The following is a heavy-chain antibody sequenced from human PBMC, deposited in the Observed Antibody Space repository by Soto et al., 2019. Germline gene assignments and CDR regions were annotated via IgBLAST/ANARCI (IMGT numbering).Heavy chain of an antibody. J-gene: IGHJ6*02. CDR2: IIPVFGTA. CDR3: ARGDATKIVVTTYYAMDV. D-gene: IGHD3-9*01. CDR1: GGSLSNYG. V-gene: IGHV1-69*13. Sequence: SVKVSCKASGGSLSNYGITWVRQAPGQGLEWMGGIIPVFGTANYAQKFQGRVTITADESTSIVYMDVTSLKSEDTAVYYCARGDATKIVVTTYYAMDVWGPGTTVTGSS.